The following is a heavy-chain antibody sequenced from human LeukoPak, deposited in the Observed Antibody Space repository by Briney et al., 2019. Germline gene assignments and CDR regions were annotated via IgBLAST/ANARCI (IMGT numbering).Heavy chain of an antibody. D-gene: IGHD4-17*01. CDR1: GFTFSNYW. CDR2: IKQDGSEK. CDR3: ARQGYGDYYFQH. Sequence: PGGSLRLSCAASGFTFSNYWMSWVRQAPGKGLEWVANIKQDGSEKYYVDSVKGRFTISRDNAKNSLYLQMNSLRALDTAVYYCARQGYGDYYFQHWGQGTLVTVSS. V-gene: IGHV3-7*01. J-gene: IGHJ1*01.